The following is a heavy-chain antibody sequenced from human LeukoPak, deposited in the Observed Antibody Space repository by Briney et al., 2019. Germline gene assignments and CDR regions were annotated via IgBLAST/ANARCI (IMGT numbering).Heavy chain of an antibody. CDR2: IIPIFGTA. Sequence: GASVKVSCKASGGTFSSYAISWVRQAPGQGLEWMGGIIPIFGTANYAQKFQGRVTITADESTSTAYMELSSLRSEDTAVYYCARDLITIFGVVPKRELLFNWFDPWGQGTLVTVSS. CDR3: ARDLITIFGVVPKRELLFNWFDP. V-gene: IGHV1-69*13. CDR1: GGTFSSYA. D-gene: IGHD3-3*01. J-gene: IGHJ5*02.